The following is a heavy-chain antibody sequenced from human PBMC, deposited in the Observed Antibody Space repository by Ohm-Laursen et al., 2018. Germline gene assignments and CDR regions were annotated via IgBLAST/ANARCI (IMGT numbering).Heavy chain of an antibody. Sequence: SLRLSCSASGFTYSNYAMTWVRQAPGKGLEWVSVIHSGGNTYYVDSVKGRFTISRDNSKNTLYLQMNSLRDEDTAVYYCATAGPYSGDDYWGQGTLVNVSS. CDR2: IHSGGNT. D-gene: IGHD6-25*01. CDR1: GFTYSNYA. J-gene: IGHJ4*02. CDR3: ATAGPYSGDDY. V-gene: IGHV3-23*03.